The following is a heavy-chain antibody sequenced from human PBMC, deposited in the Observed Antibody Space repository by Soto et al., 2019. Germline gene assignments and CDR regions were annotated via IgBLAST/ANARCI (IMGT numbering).Heavy chain of an antibody. J-gene: IGHJ4*02. V-gene: IGHV1-24*01. D-gene: IGHD4-17*01. CDR1: GYTLPELS. CDR2: FDPEDGET. Sequence: ASVKVSCKVSGYTLPELSMHWVRQAPGKGLEWMGGFDPEDGETIYAQTFQGRVTMTEDTSTDTAYMELSSLRSEDTAVYYCATEPTTVTTLHYWGQGTLVTVAS. CDR3: ATEPTTVTTLHY.